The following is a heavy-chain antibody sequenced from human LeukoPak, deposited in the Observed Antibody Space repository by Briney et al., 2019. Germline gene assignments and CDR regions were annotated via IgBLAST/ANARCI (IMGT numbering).Heavy chain of an antibody. V-gene: IGHV4-59*01. CDR2: IYYRGNT. Sequence: SETLSLTCTVSGGSIDNYYWSWVRQPPGKGLEWIGYIYYRGNTNYNPSLKSRLTISVDTSQNQFSLKLTSVTAADTAVYYCARVGGSVLYYYYGMDVWGQGTTVTVSS. J-gene: IGHJ6*02. CDR3: ARVGGSVLYYYYGMDV. D-gene: IGHD3-10*01. CDR1: GGSIDNYY.